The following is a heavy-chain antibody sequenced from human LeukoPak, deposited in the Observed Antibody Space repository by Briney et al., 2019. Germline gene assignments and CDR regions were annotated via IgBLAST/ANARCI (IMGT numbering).Heavy chain of an antibody. CDR1: GGSFSGYY. CDR2: INHSGST. Sequence: SETLSLTCTVYGGSFSGYYWSWIRQPPGKGLEWIGEINHSGSTNYNPSLKSRVTISVDTSNNQFSLRLRFVTAADTAVYYCARDSGTTGEVKFDPWGQGTLVTVSS. CDR3: ARDSGTTGEVKFDP. V-gene: IGHV4-34*01. J-gene: IGHJ5*02. D-gene: IGHD3-10*01.